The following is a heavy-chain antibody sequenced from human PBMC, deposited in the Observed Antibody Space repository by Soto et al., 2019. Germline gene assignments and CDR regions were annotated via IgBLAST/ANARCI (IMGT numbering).Heavy chain of an antibody. CDR1: GGTFSSYA. J-gene: IGHJ6*02. CDR3: ARPPILSTIVNSYYAMYV. D-gene: IGHD3-22*01. Sequence: QVQLVQSGAEVKKPGSSVKVSCKASGGTFSSYAISWVRQAPGQGLEWMGGIIPIFGTADYAQKFQGRVTITADESTTPPYMELSSLSSDDTAVYYCARPPILSTIVNSYYAMYVWGQGTTVTVSS. CDR2: IIPIFGTA. V-gene: IGHV1-69*12.